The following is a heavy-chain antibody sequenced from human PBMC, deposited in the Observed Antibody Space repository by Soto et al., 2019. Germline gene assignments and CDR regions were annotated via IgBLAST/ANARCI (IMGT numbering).Heavy chain of an antibody. CDR3: ARDEILTMIDHGGMDV. CDR2: ISSSSSYI. Sequence: GSLRLSCAASGFTFSSYSMNWVRQAPGKGLEWVSSISSSSSYIYYADSVKGRFTISRDNAKNSLYLQMNSLRAEDTAVYYCARDEILTMIDHGGMDVWGQGTTVTVSS. J-gene: IGHJ6*02. D-gene: IGHD3-22*01. CDR1: GFTFSSYS. V-gene: IGHV3-21*01.